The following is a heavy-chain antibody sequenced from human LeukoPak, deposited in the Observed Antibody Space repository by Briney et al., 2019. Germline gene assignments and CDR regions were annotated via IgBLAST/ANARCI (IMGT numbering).Heavy chain of an antibody. Sequence: SETLSLTCTVSGGSISSDYWSWIRQPAGEGLEWIGRIYNTGTTNYNSSLKGRVTMSVDTSTNQFSLRLSSVTAADTAVYYCANERLGQYYYDSSGYHWGQGTLVTVSS. CDR1: GGSISSDY. CDR2: IYNTGTT. J-gene: IGHJ5*02. CDR3: ANERLGQYYYDSSGYH. D-gene: IGHD3-22*01. V-gene: IGHV4-4*07.